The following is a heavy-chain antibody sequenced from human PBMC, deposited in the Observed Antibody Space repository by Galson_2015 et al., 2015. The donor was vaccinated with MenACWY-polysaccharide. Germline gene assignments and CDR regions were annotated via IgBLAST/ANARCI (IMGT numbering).Heavy chain of an antibody. D-gene: IGHD6-6*01. CDR3: ARYPKTVTARPLYGLDV. CDR1: GFTFTDYY. Sequence: SLRLSCAASGFTFTDYYMTWIRQAPGKGLEWVSHISHSGNTVYNADSVMGRLAISRDNAKNSLYLEMNSLRVEDTAVYYCARYPKTVTARPLYGLDVWGQGTTVIVSS. V-gene: IGHV3-11*01. J-gene: IGHJ6*02. CDR2: ISHSGNTV.